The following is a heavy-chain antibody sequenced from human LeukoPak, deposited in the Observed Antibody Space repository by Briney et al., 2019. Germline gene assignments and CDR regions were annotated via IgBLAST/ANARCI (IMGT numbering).Heavy chain of an antibody. CDR2: ISYDGSNK. Sequence: GGSLRLSCAASGFTFSSYAMHWVRQAPGKGLEWVAVISYDGSNKYYADSVKGRFTISRDNSKNTLYLQMNSLRAEDTAVYYCARDEAPYCSSTSCYGAFDYWGQGTLVTVSS. V-gene: IGHV3-30-3*01. D-gene: IGHD2-2*01. J-gene: IGHJ4*02. CDR1: GFTFSSYA. CDR3: ARDEAPYCSSTSCYGAFDY.